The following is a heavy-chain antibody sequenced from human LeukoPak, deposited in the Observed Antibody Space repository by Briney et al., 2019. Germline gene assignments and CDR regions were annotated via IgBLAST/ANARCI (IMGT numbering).Heavy chain of an antibody. CDR3: ARGQTGVVGATTIDY. J-gene: IGHJ4*02. CDR1: GGSFSGYY. V-gene: IGHV4-34*01. Sequence: SETLSLTCAVYGGSFSGYYWSWIRQPPGKGLEWIGEINHSGSTNYNPSLESRVTISVDTSKNQFSLKLSSVTAADTAVYYCARGQTGVVGATTIDYWGQGTLVTVSS. CDR2: INHSGST. D-gene: IGHD1-26*01.